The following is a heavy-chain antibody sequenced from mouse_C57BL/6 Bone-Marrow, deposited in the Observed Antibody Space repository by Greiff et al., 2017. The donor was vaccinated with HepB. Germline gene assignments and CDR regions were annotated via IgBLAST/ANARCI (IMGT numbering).Heavy chain of an antibody. Sequence: QVQLQQPGAELVRPGSSVKLSCKASGYTFTSYWMHWVKQRPIQGLEWIGNIDPSDSETHYNQKFKDKATLTVDKSSITAYMQLSSLTSEDSAVYYCARVAYDYDGFAYWGQGTGVTVTA. D-gene: IGHD2-4*01. J-gene: IGHJ3*01. CDR2: IDPSDSET. CDR1: GYTFTSYW. V-gene: IGHV1-52*01. CDR3: ARVAYDYDGFAY.